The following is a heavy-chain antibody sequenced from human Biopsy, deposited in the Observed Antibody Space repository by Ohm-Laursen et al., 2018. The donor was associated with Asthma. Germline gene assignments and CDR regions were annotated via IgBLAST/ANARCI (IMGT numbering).Heavy chain of an antibody. V-gene: IGHV3-30*01. CDR2: ISKDASTQ. CDR1: VFSFSNFA. CDR3: VRDGTDDAFDI. J-gene: IGHJ3*02. Sequence: SLRLSCSASVFSFSNFAIHWVRQAPGKGLEWVGVISKDASTQDYADSVKGRFTMARDNSKNTLDLQMNSLREEDTAVYYCVRDGTDDAFDIWGQGTVVSVSS. D-gene: IGHD1-1*01.